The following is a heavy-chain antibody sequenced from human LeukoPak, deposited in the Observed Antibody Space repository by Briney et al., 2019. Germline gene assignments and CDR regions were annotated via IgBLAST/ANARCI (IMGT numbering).Heavy chain of an antibody. CDR3: ARQGVFGGYNYGYGY. D-gene: IGHD5-18*01. J-gene: IGHJ4*02. Sequence: ASVKVSCKASGYTFTGYYLHWVRQAPGEGLVWMGWINPNSGGTNYAQKFQGRVTMTRDTSISTAYMELSGLRSDDTAVYYCARQGVFGGYNYGYGYWGQGTLVTVSS. CDR2: INPNSGGT. CDR1: GYTFTGYY. V-gene: IGHV1-2*02.